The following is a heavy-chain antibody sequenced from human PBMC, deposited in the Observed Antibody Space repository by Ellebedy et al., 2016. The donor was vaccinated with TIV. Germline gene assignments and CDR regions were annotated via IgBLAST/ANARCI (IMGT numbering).Heavy chain of an antibody. J-gene: IGHJ5*02. Sequence: MPSETLSLTCTVSGGSISNYYWSWIRQPAGKGLEWIGRIYSSGSTNYNPSLASRLTMSIDTSKNQFSLKLTSVTAADTAVYYRARGLTAGSGNCFDPWGQGTLVTVSS. CDR1: GGSISNYY. V-gene: IGHV4-4*07. D-gene: IGHD6-13*01. CDR2: IYSSGST. CDR3: ARGLTAGSGNCFDP.